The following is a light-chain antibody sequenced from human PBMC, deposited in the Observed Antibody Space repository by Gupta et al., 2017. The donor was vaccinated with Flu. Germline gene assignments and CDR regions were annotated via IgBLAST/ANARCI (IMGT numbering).Light chain of an antibody. V-gene: IGLV3-21*02. Sequence: SYVLAQPPSVSVAPGQTARITCGGNNIGRKSVHWYQQKPSQAPVLVGSDDIVRPSGIPERFSGSNSGTTATLTISSVEAGDGADYYCQVWDSSRAQVVFGGGTKLTVL. CDR2: DDI. CDR3: QVWDSSRAQVV. J-gene: IGLJ2*01. CDR1: NIGRKS.